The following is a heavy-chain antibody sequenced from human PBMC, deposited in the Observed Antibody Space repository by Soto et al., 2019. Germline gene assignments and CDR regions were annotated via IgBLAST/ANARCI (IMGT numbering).Heavy chain of an antibody. Sequence: QIELVQYGAEMKNPGASVKVSCKASGYTFTSYGISWVRQAPGQGLEWMGWISGFNDDTNLAQRFQGRITVTKDTSTSTAYMELRSLKSDDTAVYYCARSGSYYPARNWFGPWGQGTLVTVSS. CDR2: ISGFNDDT. V-gene: IGHV1-18*01. CDR3: ARSGSYYPARNWFGP. CDR1: GYTFTSYG. J-gene: IGHJ5*02. D-gene: IGHD3-10*01.